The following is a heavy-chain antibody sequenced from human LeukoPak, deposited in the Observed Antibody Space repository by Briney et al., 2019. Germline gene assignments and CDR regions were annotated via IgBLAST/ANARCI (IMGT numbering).Heavy chain of an antibody. D-gene: IGHD3-3*01. CDR3: ARVTGDYDCWSGLYFDY. CDR2: ISSSSRYI. CDR1: GFTFCSYS. J-gene: IGHJ4*02. V-gene: IGHV3-21*01. Sequence: PGGSLRLSCAPSGFTFCSYSMNWVRQGPGEGLEWVLSISSSSRYIYYADSVKGRFTISRDNAKNSLYLQMNSLRAEDTAVYYCARVTGDYDCWSGLYFDYWGQGTLLTVSS.